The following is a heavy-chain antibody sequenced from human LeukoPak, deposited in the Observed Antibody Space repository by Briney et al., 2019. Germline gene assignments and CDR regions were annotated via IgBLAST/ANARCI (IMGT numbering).Heavy chain of an antibody. Sequence: PSETLSFTCTVSGDSISYYYWTWIRQPAGKGLEWIGRIYTSWSTNYNPSLMSRVTMSVDTSKNQFSLKLRSVTAADTAVYYCARGEYYFDYWGQGTLVTVSS. V-gene: IGHV4-4*07. CDR3: ARGEYYFDY. CDR2: IYTSWST. J-gene: IGHJ4*02. CDR1: GDSISYYY.